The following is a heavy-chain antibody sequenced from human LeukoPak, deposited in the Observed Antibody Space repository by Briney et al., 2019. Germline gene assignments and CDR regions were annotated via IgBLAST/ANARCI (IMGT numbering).Heavy chain of an antibody. CDR3: ARVIAAAGTEWFDP. CDR1: GGSIGSYY. Sequence: SETLSLTCTVSGGSIGSYYWSWIRQPAGKGLEWIGRIYTSGSTNYNPSLKSRVTMSVDTSKNQFSLKVSSVTAADTAVYYCARVIAAAGTEWFDPWGQGTLVTVSS. V-gene: IGHV4-4*07. CDR2: IYTSGST. D-gene: IGHD6-13*01. J-gene: IGHJ5*02.